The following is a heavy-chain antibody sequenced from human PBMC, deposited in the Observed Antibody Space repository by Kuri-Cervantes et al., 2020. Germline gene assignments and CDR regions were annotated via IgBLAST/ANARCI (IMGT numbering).Heavy chain of an antibody. CDR2: ISWNSGSI. Sequence: SLKISCAASGFTFGSYGMHWVRQAPGKGLEWVSGISWNSGSIGYADSVKGRFTISRDNAKNSLYLQMNSLRAEDTALYYCAKDMGDVYWGQGTQVTVSS. V-gene: IGHV3-9*01. CDR3: AKDMGDVY. J-gene: IGHJ4*02. D-gene: IGHD3-16*01. CDR1: GFTFGSYG.